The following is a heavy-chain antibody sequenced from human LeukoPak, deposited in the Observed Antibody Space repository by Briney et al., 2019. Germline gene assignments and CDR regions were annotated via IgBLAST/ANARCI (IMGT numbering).Heavy chain of an antibody. CDR1: GFTFSSYR. J-gene: IGHJ4*02. V-gene: IGHV3-74*01. Sequence: GGSLRLSCAASGFTFSSYRMNWVRQAPGKGLVWVSRMDSDGSITSYADSVRGRFTISRDNAKNTLYLQMNSLRAEDTALYYCARDYGSGRFIDYWGQGTLVTVSS. D-gene: IGHD3-10*01. CDR3: ARDYGSGRFIDY. CDR2: MDSDGSIT.